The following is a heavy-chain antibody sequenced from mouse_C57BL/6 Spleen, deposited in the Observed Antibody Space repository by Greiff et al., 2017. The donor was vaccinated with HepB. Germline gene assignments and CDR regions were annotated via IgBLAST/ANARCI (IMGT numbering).Heavy chain of an antibody. CDR3: ARGGYYPSWYFDV. D-gene: IGHD2-3*01. CDR2: INPSNGGT. Sequence: VKLQQPGTELVKPGASVKLSCKASGYTFTSYWMHWVKQRPGQGLEWIGNINPSNGGTNYNEKFKSKATLTVDKSSSTAYMQLSSLTSEDSAVYYCARGGYYPSWYFDVWGTGTTVTVSS. CDR1: GYTFTSYW. V-gene: IGHV1-53*01. J-gene: IGHJ1*03.